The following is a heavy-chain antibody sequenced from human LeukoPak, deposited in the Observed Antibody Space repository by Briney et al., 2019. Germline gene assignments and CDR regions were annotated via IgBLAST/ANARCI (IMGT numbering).Heavy chain of an antibody. V-gene: IGHV3-23*01. J-gene: IGHJ4*02. D-gene: IGHD6-6*01. CDR3: AKCRQYSSSLFDY. CDR1: GFTFSNAW. CDR2: ISGSGAST. Sequence: GGSLRLSCAASGFTFSNAWMSWVRQAPGKGLEWVSGISGSGASTYYADSVKGRFTISRDNSKNTLFLQVNSLRAEDTAIYYCAKCRQYSSSLFDYWGQGTLVTVSS.